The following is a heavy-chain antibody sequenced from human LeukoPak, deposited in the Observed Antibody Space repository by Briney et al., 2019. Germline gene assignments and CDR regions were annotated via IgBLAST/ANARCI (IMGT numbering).Heavy chain of an antibody. CDR3: AKALLRCLEWLGPFDP. Sequence: GGSLRLSCAASGFTFDDYAMHWVRQAPGKGLEWVSGISWNSGSIGYADSVKGRFTISRDNAKNSLYLQMNSLRAEDTALYYCAKALLRCLEWLGPFDPWGQGTLVTVSS. D-gene: IGHD3-3*01. CDR1: GFTFDDYA. J-gene: IGHJ5*02. V-gene: IGHV3-9*01. CDR2: ISWNSGSI.